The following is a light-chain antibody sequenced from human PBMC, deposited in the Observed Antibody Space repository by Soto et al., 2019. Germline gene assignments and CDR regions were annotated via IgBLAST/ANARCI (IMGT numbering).Light chain of an antibody. CDR1: QSVSSY. V-gene: IGKV3-11*01. CDR2: DAS. CDR3: QQRSNWPPIT. J-gene: IGKJ5*01. Sequence: EIVLTQSPATLSLSPGERATHSCRTSQSVSSYLAWYQQKPGQAPRLLIYDASNRATGIPARFSGSGSGTDFTLTISSLEPEDFVVYYCQQRSNWPPITFGQGTRLEIK.